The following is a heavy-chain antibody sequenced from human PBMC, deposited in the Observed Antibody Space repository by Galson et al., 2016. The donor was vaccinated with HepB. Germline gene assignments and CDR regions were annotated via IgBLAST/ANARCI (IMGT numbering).Heavy chain of an antibody. CDR2: TSHSGTT. J-gene: IGHJ6*02. D-gene: IGHD3-10*01. Sequence: SETLSLTCTVSGGSINSSGHYWGWIRLSPVKGLEWIGSTSHSGTTSYSPSFRSRITMSADTSKNQLSLRLNSMTAADTAVYYCARHTGSSAFYYYGIDVWGQGTKVTVSS. CDR3: ARHTGSSAFYYYGIDV. V-gene: IGHV4-39*01. CDR1: GGSINSSGHY.